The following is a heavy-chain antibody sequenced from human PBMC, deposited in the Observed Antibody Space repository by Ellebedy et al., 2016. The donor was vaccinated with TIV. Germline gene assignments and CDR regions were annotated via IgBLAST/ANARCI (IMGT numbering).Heavy chain of an antibody. Sequence: AASVKVSCKASGYTFTSYGISWVRQAPGRGLEWMGWLSSYNGNTKYAQKFQGRVTMTTDTSTSTTYMELRDLRSDDTALYYCARIGGGVSGTSFDVWGQGTIVTVSS. CDR3: ARIGGGVSGTSFDV. V-gene: IGHV1-18*04. CDR1: GYTFTSYG. J-gene: IGHJ3*01. D-gene: IGHD3-16*01. CDR2: LSSYNGNT.